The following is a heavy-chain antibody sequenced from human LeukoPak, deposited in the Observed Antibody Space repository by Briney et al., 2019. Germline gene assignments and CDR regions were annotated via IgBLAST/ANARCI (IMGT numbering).Heavy chain of an antibody. CDR2: IDPSDSHI. V-gene: IGHV5-10-1*01. CDR3: ARQGRGSYRRDFDY. D-gene: IGHD1-26*01. Sequence: GESLKISCNGSGYSFTSNWISWVRQIPGKGLEWMGRIDPSDSHINYSPSFQGHVTISVDKSISTAYLQWSSLRASDTAMYYCARQGRGSYRRDFDYWGQGTLVTVSP. CDR1: GYSFTSNW. J-gene: IGHJ4*02.